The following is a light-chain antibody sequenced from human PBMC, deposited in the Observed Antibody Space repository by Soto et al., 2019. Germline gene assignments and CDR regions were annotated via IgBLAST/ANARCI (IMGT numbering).Light chain of an antibody. V-gene: IGLV1-47*01. Sequence: QPVLTQSPSASGTPGQRVTISCSGSSSNIGTNYVYWYQQLPGTAPKLLIYKNNHRPSGVPDRFSGSKSGTSASLAISGLRSEDEADYYCATWDDSLSASVFGGGTQLTVL. CDR3: ATWDDSLSASV. J-gene: IGLJ7*01. CDR2: KNN. CDR1: SSNIGTNY.